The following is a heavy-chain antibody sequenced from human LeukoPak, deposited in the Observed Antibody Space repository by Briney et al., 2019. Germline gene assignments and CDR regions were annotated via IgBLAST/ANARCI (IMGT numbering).Heavy chain of an antibody. J-gene: IGHJ4*02. D-gene: IGHD3-10*01. CDR2: IDPEDDET. Sequence: ASVKVSCKVSGYTFTELSMHWMRQAPGKGLEWMGGIDPEDDETIYAQKFQGRVTMTEDTSTDTAYMELSSLRSEDTAVYCCATRMYSSGSYSYYFDYWGPGTLVTVSS. CDR1: GYTFTELS. V-gene: IGHV1-24*01. CDR3: ATRMYSSGSYSYYFDY.